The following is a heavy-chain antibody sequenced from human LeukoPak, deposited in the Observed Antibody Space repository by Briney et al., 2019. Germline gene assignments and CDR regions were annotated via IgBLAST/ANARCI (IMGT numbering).Heavy chain of an antibody. V-gene: IGHV4-34*01. CDR1: GGSFSGYH. CDR2: INHSGST. D-gene: IGHD3-10*01. CDR3: ARLPTMVRGALDY. J-gene: IGHJ4*02. Sequence: SETLSLTCAVYGGSFSGYHWSWIRRPPGKGLEWIGEINHSGSTNYNPSLKSRVTISVDTSKNQFSLKLSSVTAADTAVYYCARLPTMVRGALDYWGQGTLVTVSS.